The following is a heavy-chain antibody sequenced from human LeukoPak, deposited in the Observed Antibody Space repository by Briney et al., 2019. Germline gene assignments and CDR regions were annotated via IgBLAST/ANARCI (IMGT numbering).Heavy chain of an antibody. CDR2: IYYSGST. J-gene: IGHJ4*02. CDR3: ARLPYYYDSSETY. D-gene: IGHD3-22*01. Sequence: SETLSLTCTVSGGSISCYYWSLIRQPPGKGLEWIGYIYYSGSTNYNPSLKSRVTISVDTSKNQFSLKLSSVTAADTAVYYCARLPYYYDSSETYWGQGTLVTVSS. CDR1: GGSISCYY. V-gene: IGHV4-59*01.